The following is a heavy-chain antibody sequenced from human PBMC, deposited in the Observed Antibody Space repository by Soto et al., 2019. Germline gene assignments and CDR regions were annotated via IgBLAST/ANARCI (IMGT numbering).Heavy chain of an antibody. CDR2: IRSKAYGGTT. CDR3: TRVGVVVVAATPY. V-gene: IGHV3-49*03. J-gene: IGHJ4*02. Sequence: GGSLRLSCTASGFTFGDYAMSWFRQAPGKGLEWVGFIRSKAYGGTTEYAASVKGRFTISRDDSKSIAYLQMNSLKTEDTAVYYCTRVGVVVVAATPYWGQGTLVTVSS. D-gene: IGHD2-15*01. CDR1: GFTFGDYA.